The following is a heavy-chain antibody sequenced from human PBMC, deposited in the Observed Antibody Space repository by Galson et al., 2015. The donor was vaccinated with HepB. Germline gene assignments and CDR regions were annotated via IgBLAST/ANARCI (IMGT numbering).Heavy chain of an antibody. Sequence: SLRLSCAASGFTFSSYSMNCVRQAPGKGLEWASYISSSSSTIYYADSVKGRFTISRDNAKNSLYLQMNSLRAEDTTVYYCARSTGRYYYDSSGYPRPNFDYWGQGTLVTVSS. V-gene: IGHV3-48*01. CDR1: GFTFSSYS. J-gene: IGHJ4*02. CDR2: ISSSSSTI. CDR3: ARSTGRYYYDSSGYPRPNFDY. D-gene: IGHD3-22*01.